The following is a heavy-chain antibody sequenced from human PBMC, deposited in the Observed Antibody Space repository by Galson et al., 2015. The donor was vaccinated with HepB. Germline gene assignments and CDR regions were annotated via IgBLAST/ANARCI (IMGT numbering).Heavy chain of an antibody. V-gene: IGHV3-30-3*01. D-gene: IGHD3-10*01. Sequence: SLRLSCAASGFTFSSYAMHWVRQAPGKGLEWVAVISYDGSNKYYADSVKGRFTFSRDNSKNTLYLQMNSLRAEDTAVYYCARESYYYGSGSYNRPEGWFDPWGQGTLVTVSS. CDR2: ISYDGSNK. J-gene: IGHJ5*02. CDR1: GFTFSSYA. CDR3: ARESYYYGSGSYNRPEGWFDP.